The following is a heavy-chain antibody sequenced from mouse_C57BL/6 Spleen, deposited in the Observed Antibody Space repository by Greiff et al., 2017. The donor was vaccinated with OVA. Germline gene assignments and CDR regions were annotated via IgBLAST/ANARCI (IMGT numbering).Heavy chain of an antibody. CDR1: GYAFSSSW. CDR2: IYPGDGDT. CDR3: ARRGFDY. V-gene: IGHV1-82*01. Sequence: QVQLQQSGPELVKPGASVKISCKASGYAFSSSWMNWVKQRPGKGLEWIGRIYPGDGDTNYNGKFKGKATLTADKSSSTAYMQLSSLTSEDSAVYFCARRGFDYWGQCTTLTVSS. J-gene: IGHJ2*01.